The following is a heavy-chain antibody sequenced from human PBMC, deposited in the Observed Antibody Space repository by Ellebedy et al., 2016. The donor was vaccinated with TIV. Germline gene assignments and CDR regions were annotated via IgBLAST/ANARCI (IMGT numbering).Heavy chain of an antibody. CDR3: TRGPLDKIAIADEY. CDR1: GFTFSSYA. CDR2: ISGSGGST. Sequence: GGSLRLXCAASGFTFSSYAMSWVRLAPGEGLEWVSGISGSGGSTWYPDSVKGRFTISRDDAKNTLFLQMNGLTAEDTAVYYCTRGPLDKIAIADEYWGQGTLVTVSS. V-gene: IGHV3-23*01. D-gene: IGHD2-21*01. J-gene: IGHJ4*02.